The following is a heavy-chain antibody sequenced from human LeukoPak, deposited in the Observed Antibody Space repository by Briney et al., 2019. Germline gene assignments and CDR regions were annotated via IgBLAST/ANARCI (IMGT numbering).Heavy chain of an antibody. D-gene: IGHD4/OR15-4a*01. CDR3: VRHVSLTICIFYY. CDR2: IDYTGDT. J-gene: IGHJ4*02. V-gene: IGHV4-59*08. Sequence: SETLVLPSTVSGASIGCYCWIWIRQPPGKGLEWIGYIDYTGDTNYNPSLKSRVTISVDTSQNQFSLKLNSVTAADTAVYYCVRHVSLTICIFYYWGQGGLVTVSS. CDR1: GASIGCYC.